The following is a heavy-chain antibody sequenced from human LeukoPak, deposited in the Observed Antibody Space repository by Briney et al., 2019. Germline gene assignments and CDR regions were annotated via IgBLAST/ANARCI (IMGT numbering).Heavy chain of an antibody. V-gene: IGHV3-74*01. CDR2: INSDGSST. CDR3: ARVASLSSSWYYYYYYTDV. Sequence: GGSLRLSCAASGFTFSSYWMHWVRQAPGKGLVWVSRINSDGSSTSYADPVKGRFTISRDNAKNTLYLQMNSLRAEDTAVYYCARVASLSSSWYYYYYYTDVWGKGTTVTVSS. D-gene: IGHD6-13*01. CDR1: GFTFSSYW. J-gene: IGHJ6*03.